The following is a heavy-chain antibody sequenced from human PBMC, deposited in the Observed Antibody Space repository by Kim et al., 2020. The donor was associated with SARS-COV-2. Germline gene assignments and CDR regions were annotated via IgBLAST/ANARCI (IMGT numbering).Heavy chain of an antibody. CDR2: ISSSSSYI. CDR3: ARDSPYSSTSIDY. J-gene: IGHJ4*02. D-gene: IGHD6-13*01. V-gene: IGHV3-21*01. Sequence: GGSLRLSCAASGFTFSSYSMNWVRQAPGKGLEWVSSISSSSSYIYYADSVKGRFTISRDNAKNSLYLQMNSLRAEDTAVYYCARDSPYSSTSIDYWGQGTLVTVSS. CDR1: GFTFSSYS.